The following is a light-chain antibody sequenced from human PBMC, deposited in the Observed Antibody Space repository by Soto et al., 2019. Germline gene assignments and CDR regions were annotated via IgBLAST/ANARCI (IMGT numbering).Light chain of an antibody. CDR3: LLYSNGHYV. CDR1: TGAVTNGHY. Sequence: QAVVTQEPSLTVSPGGTVTLTCGSSTGAVTNGHYPYWFQQKPGQAPRTLIYDTTNRHSWTPARFSGSLLGGKAALTLSGAQPEDEAEYYCLLYSNGHYVFGTGTKVTVL. J-gene: IGLJ1*01. V-gene: IGLV7-46*01. CDR2: DTT.